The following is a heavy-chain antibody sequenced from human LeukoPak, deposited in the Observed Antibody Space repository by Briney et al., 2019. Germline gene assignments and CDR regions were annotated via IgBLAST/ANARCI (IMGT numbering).Heavy chain of an antibody. CDR2: ISYDGSNN. CDR1: GFTFSSYE. V-gene: IGHV3-30-3*01. D-gene: IGHD6-19*01. Sequence: AGGSLRLSCAASGFTFSSYEMNWVRQAPGKGLEWVAVISYDGSNNYYADSVKGRFTISRDNSKNTLYLQMNSLRPDDTAVYYCARDLTYNSGWFDYWGQGTLVTVSS. J-gene: IGHJ4*02. CDR3: ARDLTYNSGWFDY.